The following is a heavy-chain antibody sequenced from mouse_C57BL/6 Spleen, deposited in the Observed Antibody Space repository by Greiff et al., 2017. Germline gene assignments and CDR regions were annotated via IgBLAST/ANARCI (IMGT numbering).Heavy chain of an antibody. D-gene: IGHD2-4*01. V-gene: IGHV1-22*01. CDR3: ARSTMITTRGYYYAMGY. Sequence: VQLQQSGPELVKPGASVKMSCKASGYTFTDYNMHWVKQSHGKSLEWIGYINPNNGGTSYNQKFKGKATLTVNKSSSTAYMELRSLTSEDAAVYYCARSTMITTRGYYYAMGYWGQGTSVTVSS. J-gene: IGHJ4*01. CDR2: INPNNGGT. CDR1: GYTFTDYN.